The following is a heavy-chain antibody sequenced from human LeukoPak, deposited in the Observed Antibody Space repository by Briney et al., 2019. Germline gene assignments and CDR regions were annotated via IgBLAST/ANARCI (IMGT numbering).Heavy chain of an antibody. D-gene: IGHD3-16*01. J-gene: IGHJ4*02. V-gene: IGHV4-59*01. CDR1: GGSINNYY. Sequence: SETLSLTCTVSGGSINNYYWSWIRQPPGKGLEWIGYISDNGNTNYSPSLKSRVTLSVDTSKSQFSLNLTSVTAVDTAVYYCARLGGFTYKDWGQGTLVTVSS. CDR2: ISDNGNT. CDR3: ARLGGFTYKD.